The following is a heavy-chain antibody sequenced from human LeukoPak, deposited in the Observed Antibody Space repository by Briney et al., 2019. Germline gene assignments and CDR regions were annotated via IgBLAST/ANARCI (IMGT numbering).Heavy chain of an antibody. D-gene: IGHD3-9*01. J-gene: IGHJ4*02. CDR3: ASGGDILTGYFVDNYYFTN. CDR2: FDPEEGEA. V-gene: IGHV1-24*01. CDR1: GHILTELS. Sequence: ASVKVSCKVTGHILTELSMHWVRQAPGKGLEYMGGFDPEEGEAIYAQNFRGRVTMTEDTSTGTAYMELSSLRSEDTAVYYCASGGDILTGYFVDNYYFTNWGQGTLVTVSS.